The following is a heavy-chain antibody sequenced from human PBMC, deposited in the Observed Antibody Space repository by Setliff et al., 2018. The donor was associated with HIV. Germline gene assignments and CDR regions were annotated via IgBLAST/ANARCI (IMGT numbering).Heavy chain of an antibody. J-gene: IGHJ6*03. CDR2: IYWDDSK. D-gene: IGHD3-10*01. CDR1: AFSLRTSGVG. V-gene: IGHV2-5*02. CDR3: KRVSLVRGDYYYCYMDV. Sequence: SGPTLVNPTQTLTLTCPFSAFSLRTSGVGVGWIRQPPGNALEWLALIYWDDSKHYSPSLKTRFTITTDNSKNQVVLTMTNMDPGDTATYYCKRVSLVRGDYYYCYMDVWGKGTTVTVSS.